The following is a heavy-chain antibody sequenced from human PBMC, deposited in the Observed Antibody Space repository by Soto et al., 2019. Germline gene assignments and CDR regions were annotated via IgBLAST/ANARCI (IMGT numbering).Heavy chain of an antibody. Sequence: GGSLRLSCAASGFTFSSYAMSWVRQAPGKGLEWVSAISGSGGSTYYADSVKGRFTISRDNSKNTLYLQMNSLRAEDTAVYYCARRGYCTNGVCYYGMDVWGQGTTVTVSS. CDR3: ARRGYCTNGVCYYGMDV. CDR2: ISGSGGST. CDR1: GFTFSSYA. D-gene: IGHD2-8*01. V-gene: IGHV3-23*01. J-gene: IGHJ6*02.